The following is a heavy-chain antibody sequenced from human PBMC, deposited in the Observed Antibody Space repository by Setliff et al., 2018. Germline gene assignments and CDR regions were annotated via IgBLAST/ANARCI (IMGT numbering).Heavy chain of an antibody. J-gene: IGHJ6*03. D-gene: IGHD3-10*01. CDR2: ILFSGDT. CDR3: ARDNRARHYMDV. CDR1: GYSISSGFS. V-gene: IGHV4-38-2*02. Sequence: SETLSLTCAVSGYSISSGFSWVWIRQSPGKGLEWIGRILFSGDTYYNPSLNSRVTLSADTSKNQSSLNLSSVTAADTAVYYCARDNRARHYMDVWGKGTTVTVSS.